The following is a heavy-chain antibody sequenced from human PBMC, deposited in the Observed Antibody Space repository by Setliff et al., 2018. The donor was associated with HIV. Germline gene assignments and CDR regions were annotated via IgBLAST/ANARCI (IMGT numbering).Heavy chain of an antibody. CDR3: AGSILTGYYTSGADY. CDR1: GYTFTGYY. V-gene: IGHV1-2*02. Sequence: ASVKVSCKASGYTFTGYYMHWVRQAPGQGLEWMGWVNPNSGGTNYAQKFRGRVTITTDESTTTAYMELSSLRSEDTALYYCAGSILTGYYTSGADYWGQGTLVTVSS. J-gene: IGHJ4*02. D-gene: IGHD3-9*01. CDR2: VNPNSGGT.